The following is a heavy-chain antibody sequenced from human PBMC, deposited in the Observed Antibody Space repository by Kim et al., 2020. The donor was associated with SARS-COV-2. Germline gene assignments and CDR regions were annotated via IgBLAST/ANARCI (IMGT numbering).Heavy chain of an antibody. Sequence: GGSLRLSCAASGFTFSSFWMTWVRQAPGKGLEWVANINLDGSEKFYVDSVKGRFTISRDNAKSSLYLYMNALRADDTAVYYCARDGLSPMLDLDSWGQGTLVTVSS. V-gene: IGHV3-7*03. J-gene: IGHJ4*02. CDR1: GFTFSSFW. CDR3: ARDGLSPMLDLDS. D-gene: IGHD3-16*01. CDR2: INLDGSEK.